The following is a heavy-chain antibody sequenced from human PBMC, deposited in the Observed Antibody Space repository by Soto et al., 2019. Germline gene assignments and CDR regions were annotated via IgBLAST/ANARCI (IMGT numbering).Heavy chain of an antibody. CDR1: GFTFSSYA. CDR3: AKCNWNYFDY. Sequence: PXGSLRLTGAASGFTFSSYAMSWVRQAPGKGLDWVSAISVSGGSTHYADSVKGRFTISRDNSKNTLYLQMNSLRAEDTAVYYCAKCNWNYFDYWGQGTLVTVSS. J-gene: IGHJ4*02. CDR2: ISVSGGST. D-gene: IGHD1-20*01. V-gene: IGHV3-23*01.